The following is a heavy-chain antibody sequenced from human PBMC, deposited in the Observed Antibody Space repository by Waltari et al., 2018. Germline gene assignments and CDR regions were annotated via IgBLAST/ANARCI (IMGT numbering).Heavy chain of an antibody. Sequence: QVQLVEYGGGVVQPGRSLRLSCAASGFTFNSYGMHWVRQAPGKGLAWVAVISYDGSNKYYADSVKGRFTISRDNSKNTLYLQMNSLRAEDTAVYYCAASHFDYWGQGTLVTVSS. CDR1: GFTFNSYG. CDR3: AASHFDY. V-gene: IGHV3-30*03. J-gene: IGHJ4*02. CDR2: ISYDGSNK.